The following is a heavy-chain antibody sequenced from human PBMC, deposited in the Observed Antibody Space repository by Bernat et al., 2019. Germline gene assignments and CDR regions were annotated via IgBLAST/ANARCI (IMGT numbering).Heavy chain of an antibody. CDR3: ARASCGGDCYFRTSPDY. D-gene: IGHD2-21*02. J-gene: IGHJ4*02. V-gene: IGHV3-21*01. CDR1: GFTFSSYS. Sequence: EVQLVESGGGLVKPGGSLRLSCAASGFTFSSYSMNWVRQAPGKGLEWVASISSSSSYIYYAASVKRRFTISRDNAKNSQYLLMNSLRAEYRAVYYCARASCGGDCYFRTSPDYWGQGTLVTVSS. CDR2: ISSSSSYI.